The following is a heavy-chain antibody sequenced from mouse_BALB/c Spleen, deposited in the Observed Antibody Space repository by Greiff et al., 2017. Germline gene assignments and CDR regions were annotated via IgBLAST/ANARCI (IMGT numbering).Heavy chain of an antibody. Sequence: EVMLVESGGGLVKPGGSLKLSCAASGFTFSDYYMYWVRQTPEKRLEWVATISDGGSYTYYPDSVKGRFTISRDNAKNNLYLQMSSLKSEDTAMYYCARDRSLSAMYYWGQGTSVTVSS. CDR3: ARDRSLSAMYY. CDR1: GFTFSDYY. D-gene: IGHD3-1*01. V-gene: IGHV5-4*02. CDR2: ISDGGSYT. J-gene: IGHJ4*01.